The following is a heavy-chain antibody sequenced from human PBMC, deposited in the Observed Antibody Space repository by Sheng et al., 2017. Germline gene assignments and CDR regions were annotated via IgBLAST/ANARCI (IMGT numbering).Heavy chain of an antibody. Sequence: EVQLVESGGGLIQPGGSLRLSCADSGFTVSSNFMSWVRQAPGKGLEWISVIYSGGVTDYAVSVRGRFSISRDNSKNTVYVQMNGLRAEDTAVYYCTRGGRTTPFGYWGQGTLVTVSS. J-gene: IGHJ4*02. V-gene: IGHV3-53*01. CDR1: GFTVSSNF. CDR3: TRGGRTTPFGY. D-gene: IGHD3-16*01. CDR2: IYSGGVT.